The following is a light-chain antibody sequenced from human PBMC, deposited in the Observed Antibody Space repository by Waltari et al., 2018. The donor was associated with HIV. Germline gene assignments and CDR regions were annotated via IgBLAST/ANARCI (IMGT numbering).Light chain of an antibody. CDR3: QQYDSSPWT. J-gene: IGKJ1*01. V-gene: IGKV3-20*01. Sequence: EIVLTQSPGTLSLSPGERATLSCRASQIITTRYLAWYQQKPGQAPRVRIYGASSRATGIPDRFSGSGSGTDFTLTLSRLEPEDFAVYHCQQYDSSPWTFGQGTKVEIK. CDR1: QIITTRY. CDR2: GAS.